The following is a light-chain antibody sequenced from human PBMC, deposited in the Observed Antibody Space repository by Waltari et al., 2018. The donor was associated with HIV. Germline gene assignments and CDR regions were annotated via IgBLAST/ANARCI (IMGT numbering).Light chain of an antibody. V-gene: IGLV2-23*02. CDR1: SGNLGKYNL. Sequence: QSALTQEASESGSLGLSITISCNGTSGNLGKYNLVSWYQQHPGKAPTLLIYEVTKRPSGISSRFSGSKSDTTASLTISGLQAEDEADYFCCSYAGTQNFFLFGSGT. CDR3: CSYAGTQNFFL. CDR2: EVT. J-gene: IGLJ1*01.